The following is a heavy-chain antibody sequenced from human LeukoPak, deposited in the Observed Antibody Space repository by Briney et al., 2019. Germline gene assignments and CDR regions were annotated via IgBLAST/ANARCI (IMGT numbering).Heavy chain of an antibody. CDR2: IIPIFGSP. J-gene: IGHJ5*02. Sequence: SVKVSCKASGGTFSSYSIAWVRQAPGQGLEWMGGIIPIFGSPNYAQKFQGRVTITADESTSTVYMELSSLRSEDTAVYYCARWAQQQLENWFDPWGQGTLVTVSS. CDR3: ARWAQQQLENWFDP. D-gene: IGHD6-13*01. V-gene: IGHV1-69*13. CDR1: GGTFSSYS.